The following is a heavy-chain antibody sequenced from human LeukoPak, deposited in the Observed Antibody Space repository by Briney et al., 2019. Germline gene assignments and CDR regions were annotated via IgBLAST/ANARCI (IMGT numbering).Heavy chain of an antibody. CDR3: ARVVPAAIHYYFDY. V-gene: IGHV4-4*07. J-gene: IGHJ4*02. CDR1: GGSISSYY. CDR2: IYTSGST. Sequence: PSETLSLTCTVSGGSISSYYWRWIRQPAGKGLEWIGRIYTSGSTNYNPSLKSRVTMSVDTSKNQFSLKLSSVTAADTAVYYCARVVPAAIHYYFDYWGQGTLVTVSS. D-gene: IGHD2-2*01.